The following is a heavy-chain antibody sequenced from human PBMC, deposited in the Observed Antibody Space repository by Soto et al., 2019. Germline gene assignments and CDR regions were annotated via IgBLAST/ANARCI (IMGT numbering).Heavy chain of an antibody. D-gene: IGHD2-8*02. CDR1: GFTFSNYG. CDR3: ARDFCTVPTCYDL. J-gene: IGHJ4*02. Sequence: QEHLVESGGGVVQPGRSLRLSCVASGFTFSNYGMHWVRQAPGKGLEWVAGIDYNEINQYDINPVKGRFTISRDQSKNTLYLQMTSLRAEDTAVYYCARDFCTVPTCYDLWGQGVLVTVSS. V-gene: IGHV3-33*01. CDR2: IDYNEINQ.